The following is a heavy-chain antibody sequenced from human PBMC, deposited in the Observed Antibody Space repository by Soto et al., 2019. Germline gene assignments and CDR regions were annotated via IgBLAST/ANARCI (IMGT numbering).Heavy chain of an antibody. J-gene: IGHJ4*02. D-gene: IGHD1-20*01. CDR3: GGHWYNY. CDR1: GFTFSSYA. Sequence: GSLRLSCAASGFTFSSYAMNWVRQAPGKGLEWVSVISGSGGSTYYADSVKGRFTISIDNSKNTVYLQMNSLRAEDTAVYYCGGHWYNYWGQGTLVTVSS. V-gene: IGHV3-23*01. CDR2: ISGSGGST.